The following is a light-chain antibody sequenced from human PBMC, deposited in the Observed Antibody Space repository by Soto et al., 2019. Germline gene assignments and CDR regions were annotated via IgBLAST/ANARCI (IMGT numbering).Light chain of an antibody. CDR2: GAS. Sequence: EIVMTQSPATLSVSPGERATLSCRASQSVNNKLAWYQQKLCQAPRLLIYGASTRATGIPARFSGSGSGTEFTITISSLQSEDFAIYYCQEYNNWPPLTFGGGTKVEIK. CDR3: QEYNNWPPLT. CDR1: QSVNNK. J-gene: IGKJ4*01. V-gene: IGKV3-15*01.